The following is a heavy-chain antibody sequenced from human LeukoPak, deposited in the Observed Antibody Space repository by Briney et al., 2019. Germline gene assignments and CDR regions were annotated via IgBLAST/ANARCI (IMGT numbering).Heavy chain of an antibody. Sequence: GGSLRLSCAASGFTFSSYGMHWVRQAPGKGLEWVAVTWYDGSNKYYADSVKGRFTISRDNSKNTLYLQMNSLRAEDTAVYYCAREGGRAYYYDSNSRFDYWGQGTLVTVSS. J-gene: IGHJ4*02. CDR1: GFTFSSYG. V-gene: IGHV3-33*01. CDR2: TWYDGSNK. CDR3: AREGGRAYYYDSNSRFDY. D-gene: IGHD3-22*01.